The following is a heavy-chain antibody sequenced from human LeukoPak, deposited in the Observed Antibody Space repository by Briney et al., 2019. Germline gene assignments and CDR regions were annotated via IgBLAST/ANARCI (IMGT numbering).Heavy chain of an antibody. Sequence: PGGSLTLSCAGSGFSFNYYDMNWVRQAPGKSLEWVSSLSPKSDFIYYSDSVRGRFTISRDNAENSLYLQMNSLRAEDTAVYYCARADCSSSTCYLRRSWFDPWGQGTLVTVSS. J-gene: IGHJ5*02. D-gene: IGHD2-2*01. CDR2: LSPKSDFI. CDR1: GFSFNYYD. V-gene: IGHV3-21*01. CDR3: ARADCSSSTCYLRRSWFDP.